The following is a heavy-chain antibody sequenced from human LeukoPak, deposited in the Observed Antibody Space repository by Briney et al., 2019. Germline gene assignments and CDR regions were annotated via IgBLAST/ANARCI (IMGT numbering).Heavy chain of an antibody. CDR1: GFTVSSSY. V-gene: IGHV3-53*01. CDR3: ARDTELDY. J-gene: IGHJ4*02. Sequence: GGSLRLSCAASGFTVSSSYMSWVRQAPRKGLEWASVIYSGGSTYYADSVKGRFTISRDISKNTLYLQMNSLRAEDTAVYYCARDTELDYWGQGILVTVSS. CDR2: IYSGGST.